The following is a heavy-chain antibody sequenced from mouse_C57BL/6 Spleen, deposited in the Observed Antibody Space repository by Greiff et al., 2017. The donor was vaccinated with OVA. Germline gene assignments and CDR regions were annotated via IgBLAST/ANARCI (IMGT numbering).Heavy chain of an antibody. CDR1: GYTFTGYW. Sequence: QVQLKQSGAELMKPGASVKLSCKATGYTFTGYWIEWVKQRPGHGLEWIGEILPGSGSTNYNEKFKGKATFTADTSSNTAYMQLSSLTTEDSAIYYCARERSTMVTTGFAYWGQGTLVTVSA. J-gene: IGHJ3*01. CDR2: ILPGSGST. V-gene: IGHV1-9*01. CDR3: ARERSTMVTTGFAY. D-gene: IGHD2-2*01.